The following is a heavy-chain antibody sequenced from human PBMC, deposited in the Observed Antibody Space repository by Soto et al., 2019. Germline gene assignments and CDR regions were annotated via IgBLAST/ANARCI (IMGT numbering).Heavy chain of an antibody. CDR2: IAGTSGNI. V-gene: IGHV3-21*01. CDR3: VRNLENTIPRDH. J-gene: IGHJ4*02. Sequence: GGSLRLSCAASGFTFSIYSMNWVRQAPGKGLEWVSSIAGTSGNIWYADSVKGRFTISRDNAENSLYLQMNSLRVEDTAVHYCVRNLENTIPRDHWGQGTLVTVSS. D-gene: IGHD1-1*01. CDR1: GFTFSIYS.